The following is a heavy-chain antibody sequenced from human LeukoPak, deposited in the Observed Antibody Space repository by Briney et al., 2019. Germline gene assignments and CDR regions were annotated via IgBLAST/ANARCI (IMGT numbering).Heavy chain of an antibody. CDR2: INSDGSEG. CDR3: ASFSSGIQN. V-gene: IGHV3-7*03. J-gene: IGHJ4*02. CDR1: GSTFSGFW. D-gene: IGHD6-25*01. Sequence: GGSLRLSCAVSGSTFSGFWMSWSRQAPGKGLEWVASINSDGSEGYYADVVKGRFTISRDNAKNSLYLQINSLRAEDTAVYYCASFSSGIQNWGQGTLVTVSS.